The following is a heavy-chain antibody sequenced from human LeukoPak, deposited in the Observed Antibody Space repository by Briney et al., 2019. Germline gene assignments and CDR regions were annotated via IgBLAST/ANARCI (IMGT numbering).Heavy chain of an antibody. D-gene: IGHD3-10*01. V-gene: IGHV3-23*01. CDR2: IGGSGGST. CDR1: GFSFNSYA. Sequence: PGGSLRLSCAASGFSFNSYAMTWGRQAPGKGLEWVSAIGGSGGSTDYADSVKGRFTISRDNSKNTLYLQMNSLRAEDTAVYYCAKEAWLDYWGQGTLVTVSS. CDR3: AKEAWLDY. J-gene: IGHJ1*01.